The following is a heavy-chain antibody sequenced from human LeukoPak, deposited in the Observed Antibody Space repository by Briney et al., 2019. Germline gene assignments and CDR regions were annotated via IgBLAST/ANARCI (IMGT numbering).Heavy chain of an antibody. D-gene: IGHD5-24*01. Sequence: AAVTVSCKASVGTFSSYAIGWVRQAPGQGRGWMGRIIPILGIANYAQKFQGRVTITADKSPSTAYMGLSTLRSEDTAVYYCAREEMATRILLDYWGEGSLVSVSS. J-gene: IGHJ4*02. CDR1: VGTFSSYA. CDR3: AREEMATRILLDY. V-gene: IGHV1-69*04. CDR2: IIPILGIA.